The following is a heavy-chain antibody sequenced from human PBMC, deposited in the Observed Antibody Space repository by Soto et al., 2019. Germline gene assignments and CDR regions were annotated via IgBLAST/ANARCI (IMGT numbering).Heavy chain of an antibody. CDR1: GFTFSSYA. CDR2: ISSNGGST. V-gene: IGHV3-64D*08. D-gene: IGHD6-25*01. CDR3: VKDGERKQRDGFWGYYYGMDV. Sequence: PGGSLRLSCSASGFTFSSYAMHWVRQAPGKGLEYVSAISSNGGSTYYADSVKGRFTISRDNSKNTLYLQMSSLRAEDTAVYYCVKDGERKQRDGFWGYYYGMDVWGQXTTVTVSS. J-gene: IGHJ6*02.